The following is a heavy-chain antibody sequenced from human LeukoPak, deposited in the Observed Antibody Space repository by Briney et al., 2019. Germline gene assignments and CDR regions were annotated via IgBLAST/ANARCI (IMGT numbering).Heavy chain of an antibody. V-gene: IGHV3-11*04. CDR1: GFTFSDYY. CDR3: AKDRGLESYGLEY. J-gene: IGHJ4*02. CDR2: ISSSGSTI. D-gene: IGHD3-10*01. Sequence: GGSLRLSCAASGFTFSDYYMSWIRQAPGKGLEWVSYISSSGSTIYYADSVKGRFTISRDNSKNTVHLQMNSLRDEDTAVYYCAKDRGLESYGLEYWGQGTLVIVSS.